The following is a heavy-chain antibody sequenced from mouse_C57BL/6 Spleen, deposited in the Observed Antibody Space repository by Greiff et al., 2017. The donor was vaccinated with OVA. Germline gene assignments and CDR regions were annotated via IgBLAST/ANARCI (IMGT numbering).Heavy chain of an antibody. V-gene: IGHV1-69*01. Sequence: VQLKQPGAELVMPGASVKLSCKASGYTFTSYWMHWVKQRPGQGLEWIGEIDPSDSYTNYNQKFKGKSTLPVDKSSSKAYMQLSSLTSEDSAVYYCARGGMVTTEDYYAMDYWGQGTSVTVSS. J-gene: IGHJ4*01. CDR1: GYTFTSYW. CDR2: IDPSDSYT. D-gene: IGHD2-2*01. CDR3: ARGGMVTTEDYYAMDY.